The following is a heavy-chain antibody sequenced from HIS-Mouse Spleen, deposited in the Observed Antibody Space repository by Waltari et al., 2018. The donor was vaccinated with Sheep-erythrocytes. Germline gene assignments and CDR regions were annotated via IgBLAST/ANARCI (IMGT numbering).Heavy chain of an antibody. Sequence: QLQLQESGPGLVKPSETLSLTCTVPGGSISSISYYWGWIRQPPGKGLEWIGSIYYSGSTSYNPSLKSRVTISVDTSKNQFSLKLSSVTAADTAVYYCARHKDTAMVHFDYWGQGTLVTVSS. CDR3: ARHKDTAMVHFDY. V-gene: IGHV4-39*01. D-gene: IGHD5-18*01. J-gene: IGHJ4*02. CDR2: IYYSGST. CDR1: GGSISSISYY.